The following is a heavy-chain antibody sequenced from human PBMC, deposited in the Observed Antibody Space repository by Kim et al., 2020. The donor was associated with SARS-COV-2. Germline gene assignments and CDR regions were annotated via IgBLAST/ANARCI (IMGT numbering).Heavy chain of an antibody. D-gene: IGHD6-19*01. CDR3: AGDSSGWFYFDY. Sequence: IYYADSVKSRFTISRDNAKNSLYLQMNSLRAEDTAVYYCAGDSSGWFYFDYWGQGTLVTVSS. J-gene: IGHJ4*02. V-gene: IGHV3-21*01. CDR2: I.